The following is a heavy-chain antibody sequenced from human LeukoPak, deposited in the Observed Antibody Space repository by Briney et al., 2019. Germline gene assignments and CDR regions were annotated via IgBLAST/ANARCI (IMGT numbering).Heavy chain of an antibody. V-gene: IGHV3-30-3*01. CDR1: GFTFSAYA. CDR3: ARFSTRSVHAVRCFAP. J-gene: IGHJ5*02. D-gene: IGHD2-2*01. Sequence: GGSLRLSCVDSGFTFSAYAMHWVRQAPGKGLEWVAVMSNDGTNAYYADSVKGRFTISRDNSKNTLYLQMSSLSAEDTAVYYCARFSTRSVHAVRCFAPWGQGTLVTVST. CDR2: MSNDGTNA.